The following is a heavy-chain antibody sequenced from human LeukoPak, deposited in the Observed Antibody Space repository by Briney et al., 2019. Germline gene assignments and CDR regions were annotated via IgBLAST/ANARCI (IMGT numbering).Heavy chain of an antibody. J-gene: IGHJ4*02. Sequence: PGGSLRLSCTASGFSFSNYGMQWVRQAPGKGLEWVSYISSFSGTINYAESVKGRFTISRDNAKNSLYLQMNSLRADDTAVYYCVRDQGGSSSHWGQGTLVTVSS. CDR1: GFSFSNYG. CDR3: VRDQGGSSSH. V-gene: IGHV3-48*01. D-gene: IGHD6-6*01. CDR2: ISSFSGTI.